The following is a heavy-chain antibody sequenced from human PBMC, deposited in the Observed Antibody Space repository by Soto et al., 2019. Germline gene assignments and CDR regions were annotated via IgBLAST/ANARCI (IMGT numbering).Heavy chain of an antibody. CDR1: GYIIKNCW. V-gene: IGHV5-51*01. J-gene: IGHJ6*02. Sequence: GESLKISCKASGYIIKNCWIGWVRQMPGQGLEWMGIIFPDDSDTRYSPSFQGHVTISVDKSISTAYVQWSSLKASDTAMYYCARQFHDNSGGGYYYYGLDVWGLGTTVTVSS. D-gene: IGHD2-15*01. CDR2: IFPDDSDT. CDR3: ARQFHDNSGGGYYYYGLDV.